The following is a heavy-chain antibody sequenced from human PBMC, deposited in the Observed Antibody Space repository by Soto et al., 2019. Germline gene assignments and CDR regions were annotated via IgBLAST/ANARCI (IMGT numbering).Heavy chain of an antibody. V-gene: IGHV3-30*18. Sequence: GGSLRLSCAASGFTFSSYGMHWVRQAPGKGLEWVAVISYDGSNKCYADSVKGRFTISRDNSKNTLYLQMNSLRAEDTAVYYCANTYVWGSYRSYYFDYWGQGTLVTVSS. CDR2: ISYDGSNK. CDR1: GFTFSSYG. D-gene: IGHD3-16*02. J-gene: IGHJ4*02. CDR3: ANTYVWGSYRSYYFDY.